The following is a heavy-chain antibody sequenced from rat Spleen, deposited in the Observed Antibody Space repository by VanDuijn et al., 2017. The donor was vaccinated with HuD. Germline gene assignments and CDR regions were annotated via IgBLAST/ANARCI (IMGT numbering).Heavy chain of an antibody. J-gene: IGHJ4*01. CDR2: ISYSGST. V-gene: IGHV3-1*01. Sequence: EVQLQESGPALVKPSQSLSLTCSVTGYSITSNYWGWIRKFPGDKMEWMGYISYSGSTGFNPSLKSRISITRDTSKNQFFLHLNSVTTEDTATYYCARIRDVMDVWGQGASVTVSS. CDR1: GYSITSNY. CDR3: ARIRDVMDV. D-gene: IGHD1-6*01.